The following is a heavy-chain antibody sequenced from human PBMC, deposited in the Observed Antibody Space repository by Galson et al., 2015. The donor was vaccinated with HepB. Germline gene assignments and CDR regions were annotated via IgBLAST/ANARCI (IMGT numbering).Heavy chain of an antibody. CDR3: AREGTYCSSTSCYAEGDWFDP. D-gene: IGHD2-2*01. Sequence: SVKVSCKASGGTFSSYTISWVRQAPGQGLEWMGRIIPILGIANYAQKFQGRVTITADKSTSTAYMELSSLRSEDTAVYYCAREGTYCSSTSCYAEGDWFDPWGQGTLVTVSS. V-gene: IGHV1-69*04. CDR1: GGTFSSYT. CDR2: IIPILGIA. J-gene: IGHJ5*02.